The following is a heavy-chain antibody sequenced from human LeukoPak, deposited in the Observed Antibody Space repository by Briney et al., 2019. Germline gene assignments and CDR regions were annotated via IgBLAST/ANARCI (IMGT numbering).Heavy chain of an antibody. J-gene: IGHJ5*02. CDR3: ARDLLGYCSSTSCYGENWFDP. CDR2: IIPIFGTA. Sequence: ASVKVSCKASGGTFSSHAISWVRQAPGQGLEWMGGIIPIFGTANYAQKFQGRVTITADESTSTAYMELSSLRSEDTAVYYCARDLLGYCSSTSCYGENWFDPWGQGTLVTVSS. D-gene: IGHD2-2*01. V-gene: IGHV1-69*13. CDR1: GGTFSSHA.